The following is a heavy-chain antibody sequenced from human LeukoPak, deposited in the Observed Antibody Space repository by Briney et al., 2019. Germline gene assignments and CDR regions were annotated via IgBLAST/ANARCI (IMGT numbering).Heavy chain of an antibody. D-gene: IGHD1-26*01. CDR1: GFTFSSYE. Sequence: GGSLRLSCAASGFTFSSYEMNWVRQAPGKGLEWVSYISSSGNTIYYADSVKGRFTISRDNAKNSLYLQMNSLRAEDTAVYYCARPIVGAPYFDYWGQGTLVTVSS. J-gene: IGHJ4*02. CDR2: ISSSGNTI. V-gene: IGHV3-48*03. CDR3: ARPIVGAPYFDY.